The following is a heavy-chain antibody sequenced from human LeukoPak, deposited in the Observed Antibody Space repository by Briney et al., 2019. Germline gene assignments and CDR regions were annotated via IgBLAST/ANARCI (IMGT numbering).Heavy chain of an antibody. J-gene: IGHJ5*02. Sequence: PGGSLRLSCAASGFTFSDYYMSWIRQASGEGLEWVSYISSSSSYTNYADSVKGRFTISRDNAKNSLYLQMNSLRAEDTAVYYCARFGGYGSGSYSNWFDPWGQGTLVTVSS. CDR2: ISSSSSYT. V-gene: IGHV3-11*06. CDR1: GFTFSDYY. D-gene: IGHD3-10*01. CDR3: ARFGGYGSGSYSNWFDP.